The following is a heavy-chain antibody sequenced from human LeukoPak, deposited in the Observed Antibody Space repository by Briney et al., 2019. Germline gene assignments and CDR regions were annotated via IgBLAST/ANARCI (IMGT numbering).Heavy chain of an antibody. CDR1: GYSFTSYW. CDR3: ARQDDYYGSGSYFDP. D-gene: IGHD3-10*01. V-gene: IGHV5-51*01. Sequence: GESLKISCKGSGYSFTSYWSGWVRQMPGKGLEWMGIIYPGDSDTRYSPSFQGQVTISADKSISTAYLQWSSLKASDTAMYSSARQDDYYGSGSYFDPWGQGTLVTVSS. CDR2: IYPGDSDT. J-gene: IGHJ5*02.